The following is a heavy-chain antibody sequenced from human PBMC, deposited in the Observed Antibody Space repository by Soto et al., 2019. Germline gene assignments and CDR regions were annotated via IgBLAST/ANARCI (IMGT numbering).Heavy chain of an antibody. CDR2: IYYSENT. V-gene: IGHV4-39*01. CDR3: ATHPPYGPLDH. Sequence: SETLSLTCTVSGDSISRSSYDWGWIRQPPGKGLEWIGNIYYSENTYYNPSLKSRVTISVDTSKNQFSLRLTSVTAADTAVYYCATHPPYGPLDHWGQGTLVTVSS. D-gene: IGHD4-17*01. J-gene: IGHJ4*02. CDR1: GDSISRSSYD.